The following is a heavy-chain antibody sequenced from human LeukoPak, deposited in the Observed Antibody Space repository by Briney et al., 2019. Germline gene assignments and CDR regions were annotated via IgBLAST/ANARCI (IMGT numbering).Heavy chain of an antibody. V-gene: IGHV3-23*01. J-gene: IGHJ4*02. CDR3: AKLSRVLRFLEWPAPFDY. Sequence: GGSLRLTCAASGFTFSTYGMSWVRQAPGKGLEWVSRISGSGGSTYYADSVKGRFTISRDNSKNTLYVQMYSLRAEDTAVYYCAKLSRVLRFLEWPAPFDYWGQGSLVTVSS. D-gene: IGHD3-3*01. CDR1: GFTFSTYG. CDR2: ISGSGGST.